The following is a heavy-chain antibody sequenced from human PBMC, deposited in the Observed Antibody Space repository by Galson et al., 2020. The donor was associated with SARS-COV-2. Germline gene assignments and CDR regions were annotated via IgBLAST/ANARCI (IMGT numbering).Heavy chain of an antibody. CDR3: ARTGTPHYYYSYYMDV. CDR2: ITTSSTYI. D-gene: IGHD6-13*01. J-gene: IGHJ6*03. CDR1: GFTFSSYT. Sequence: GGSLRLSCAASGFTFSSYTMNWVRQVPGKGLEWVSSITTSSTYINYADSVKGRFTISRDNAKNSLYLQMDSLRAGDTAVYFCARTGTPHYYYSYYMDVWGKGTPVTVSS. V-gene: IGHV3-21*01.